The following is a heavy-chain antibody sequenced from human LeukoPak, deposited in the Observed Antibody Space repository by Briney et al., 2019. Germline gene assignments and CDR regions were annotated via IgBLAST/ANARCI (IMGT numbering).Heavy chain of an antibody. D-gene: IGHD2-15*01. CDR1: GYTFTSDD. J-gene: IGHJ3*02. CDR3: ARAGEQDIVVVVAATLSQSGDDAFDI. CDR2: MNPNSGNT. Sequence: GASVKVSCKXSGYTFTSDDINWVRQATGQGLEWMVWMNPNSGNTGYSQKFQGIVTMTRNTSISTAYMELSSLRSEDTAVYYCARAGEQDIVVVVAATLSQSGDDAFDIWGQGTMVTVSS. V-gene: IGHV1-8*01.